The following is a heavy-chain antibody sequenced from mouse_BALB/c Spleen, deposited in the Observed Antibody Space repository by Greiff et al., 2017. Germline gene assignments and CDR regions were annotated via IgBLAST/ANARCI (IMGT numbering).Heavy chain of an antibody. Sequence: EVMLVESGGGLVQPGGSLRLSCATSGFTFTDYYMSWVRQPPGKALEWLGFIRNKANGYTTEYSASVKGRFTISRDNSQSILYLQMNTPRAEDSATYYCARDTYGYPLMDYWGQGTSVTVSS. V-gene: IGHV7-3*02. J-gene: IGHJ4*01. CDR3: ARDTYGYPLMDY. CDR1: GFTFTDYY. D-gene: IGHD1-2*01. CDR2: IRNKANGYTT.